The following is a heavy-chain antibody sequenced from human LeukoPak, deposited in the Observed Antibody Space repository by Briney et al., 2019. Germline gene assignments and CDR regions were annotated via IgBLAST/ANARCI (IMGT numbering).Heavy chain of an antibody. D-gene: IGHD1-14*01. V-gene: IGHV3-7*01. CDR1: GFLFSRYW. CDR2: IKEDGSEK. CDR3: ARDSFETDIDY. J-gene: IGHJ4*02. Sequence: PGGSLRLSCAASGFLFSRYWMSLVRQAPGKGLEWVANIKEDGSEKYYVESMKGRFTISRDNVKNSLYLQINSLRAEDTAVYYCARDSFETDIDYWGQGTLVTVSS.